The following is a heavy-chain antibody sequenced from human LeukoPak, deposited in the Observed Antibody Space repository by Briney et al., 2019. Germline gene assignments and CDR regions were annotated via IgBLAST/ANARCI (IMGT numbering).Heavy chain of an antibody. CDR3: VKGSRNYGDL. CDR1: GFTFSSYA. Sequence: GGSLRLSCSASGFTFSSYAMHWVHQAPGKGLEYVSAISSNGGSTYYADSVKGRFTISRDNSKNTLYLQMSSLRAEDTAVYYCVKGSRNYGDLWGRGTLVTVSS. V-gene: IGHV3-64D*06. D-gene: IGHD1-7*01. J-gene: IGHJ2*01. CDR2: ISSNGGST.